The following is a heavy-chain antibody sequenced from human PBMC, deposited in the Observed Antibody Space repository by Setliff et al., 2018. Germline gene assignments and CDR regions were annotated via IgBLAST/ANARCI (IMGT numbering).Heavy chain of an antibody. CDR2: IIPIFGTA. CDR3: TRAGAGGRGFTFRAIYYYDGMDV. D-gene: IGHD5-12*01. V-gene: IGHV1-69*13. Sequence: GASVKVSCKASGDTFSSSAISWVRQAPGQGLEWMGGIIPIFGTANYAQKFQGRVTITADDSTSTAYMELSSLRSEDTDVYYCTRAGAGGRGFTFRAIYYYDGMDVWGQGTTVTVSS. CDR1: GDTFSSSA. J-gene: IGHJ6*02.